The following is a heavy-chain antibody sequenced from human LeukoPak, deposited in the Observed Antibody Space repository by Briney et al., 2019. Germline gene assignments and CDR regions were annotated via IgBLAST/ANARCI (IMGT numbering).Heavy chain of an antibody. V-gene: IGHV3-23*01. CDR2: ISGSGGST. J-gene: IGHJ4*02. Sequence: GGSLRLSCAASGFTFSSYAMNWARKAPGRGLEWVSAISGSGGSTYYADSVKGRFTTSRDNSKNTLYLQMNSLRAEDTAVYYCAKPDYGHRIDYWGQGTLVTVSS. CDR3: AKPDYGHRIDY. CDR1: GFTFSSYA. D-gene: IGHD4-17*01.